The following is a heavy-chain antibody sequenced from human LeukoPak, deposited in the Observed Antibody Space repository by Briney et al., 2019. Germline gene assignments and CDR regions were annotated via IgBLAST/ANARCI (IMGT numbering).Heavy chain of an antibody. CDR1: GYSFTSYW. Sequence: GESLKISCKGSGYSFTSYWIGWVRQMPGKGLEWMGIIYPGDSDTRYSPSFQGQVTISADKSISTAYLQWSSLKASDTAMYYCARQYSSSWYDGYFDYWGQGTLVTVSS. D-gene: IGHD6-13*01. CDR3: ARQYSSSWYDGYFDY. J-gene: IGHJ4*02. CDR2: IYPGDSDT. V-gene: IGHV5-51*01.